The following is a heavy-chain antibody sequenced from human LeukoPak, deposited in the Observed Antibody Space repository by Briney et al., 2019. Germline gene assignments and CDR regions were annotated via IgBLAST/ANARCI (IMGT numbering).Heavy chain of an antibody. CDR1: GFAFSSYW. Sequence: GGSLRLSCAASGFAFSSYWMYWVRQAPGKGLAWVSRIGGDGSSTNYADFVKGRFTISRDNAKDTLFLQMNSLRVEDTAVYYCVRDIAPLGTVWFDPWGQGTLVTVSS. J-gene: IGHJ5*02. CDR3: VRDIAPLGTVWFDP. D-gene: IGHD6-13*01. CDR2: IGGDGSST. V-gene: IGHV3-74*01.